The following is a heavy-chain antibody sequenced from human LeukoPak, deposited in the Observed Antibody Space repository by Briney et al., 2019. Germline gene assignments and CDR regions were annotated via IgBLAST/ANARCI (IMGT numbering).Heavy chain of an antibody. CDR3: AMAGTLWYFDY. CDR2: ISGSGGST. D-gene: IGHD6-19*01. Sequence: GGSLRLSCAASGFTFSSYAISWVRQAPGKGLEWVSAISGSGGSTYYADSVKGRFTISRDNSKNTLYLQMNSLRAEDTAVYYCAMAGTLWYFDYWGQGTLVTVSS. J-gene: IGHJ4*02. CDR1: GFTFSSYA. V-gene: IGHV3-23*01.